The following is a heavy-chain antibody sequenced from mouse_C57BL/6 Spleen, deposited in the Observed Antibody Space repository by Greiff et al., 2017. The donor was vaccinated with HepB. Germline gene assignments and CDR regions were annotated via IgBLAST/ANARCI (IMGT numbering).Heavy chain of an antibody. CDR1: GYTFTDYY. D-gene: IGHD2-2*01. CDR2: INPNNGGT. CDR3: ARSGLRRSFDY. Sequence: VQLQQSGPELVKPGASVKISCKASGYTFTDYYMNWVKQSHGKSLEWIGDINPNNGGTSYNQKFKGKATLTVDKSSSTAYMELRSLTSEDSAVYYCARSGLRRSFDYWGQGTTLTVSS. J-gene: IGHJ2*01. V-gene: IGHV1-26*01.